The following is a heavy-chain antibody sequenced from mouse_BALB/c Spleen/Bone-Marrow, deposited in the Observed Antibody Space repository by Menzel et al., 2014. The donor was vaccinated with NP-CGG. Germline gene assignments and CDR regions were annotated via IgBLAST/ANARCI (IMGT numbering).Heavy chain of an antibody. Sequence: VQLQQSGPELVKPGASVKVSCRTSGYSFTDYNIYWVQQSHGKSLEWIGYIDPYTGGASYNQKFKGKASLTVDKPSSAAFMHLNSLTGEDSAVYCCRRSGFPYWGQGTLVTVYA. CDR3: RRSGFPY. J-gene: IGHJ3*01. V-gene: IGHV1S135*01. CDR1: GYSFTDYN. CDR2: IDPYTGGA.